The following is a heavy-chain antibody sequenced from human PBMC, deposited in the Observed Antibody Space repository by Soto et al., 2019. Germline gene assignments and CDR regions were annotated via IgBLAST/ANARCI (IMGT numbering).Heavy chain of an antibody. CDR2: MNPNSGDT. CDR3: ARYVWAGSFDI. V-gene: IGHV1-8*01. Sequence: QVQLVQSGAEVKKPGASVKVYCKASGYTFTNYDIEWVRQAAGQGLEWMGWMNPNSGDTGYAQPFQGRVTMTRDTSISTAYMALSKLRSEDPGIYYCARYVWAGSFDIWGQETLFTVS. J-gene: IGHJ3*02. D-gene: IGHD3-10*02. CDR1: GYTFTNYD.